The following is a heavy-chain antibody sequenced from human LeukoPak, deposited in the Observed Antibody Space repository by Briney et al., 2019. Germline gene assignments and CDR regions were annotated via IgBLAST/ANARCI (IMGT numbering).Heavy chain of an antibody. V-gene: IGHV3-21*01. D-gene: IGHD3-10*01. CDR2: ISSSSSYI. Sequence: GGSLRLSCAASGFTFSSYSMNWVRQAPGKGLEWVSSISSSSSYIYYADSVKGRFTISRDNAKNSLYLQMNSLRAKDTAVYYCARDYGSGSFLIDYWGQGTLVTVSS. CDR3: ARDYGSGSFLIDY. CDR1: GFTFSSYS. J-gene: IGHJ4*02.